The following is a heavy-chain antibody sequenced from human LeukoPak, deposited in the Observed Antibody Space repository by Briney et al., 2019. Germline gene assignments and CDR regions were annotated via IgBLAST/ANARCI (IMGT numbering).Heavy chain of an antibody. V-gene: IGHV3-53*01. CDR1: GVTFNSNY. CDR2: IYSGGSGVTT. J-gene: IGHJ4*02. Sequence: PGGSLRLSCEASGVTFNSNYMNWVRQAPGQGLEWVSVIYSGGSGVTTYYADSVKGRFAISRDSSKNTLYLQMNSLRAEDTAVYYCARESPDRPGFDYWGQGTLVTVSS. D-gene: IGHD6-6*01. CDR3: ARESPDRPGFDY.